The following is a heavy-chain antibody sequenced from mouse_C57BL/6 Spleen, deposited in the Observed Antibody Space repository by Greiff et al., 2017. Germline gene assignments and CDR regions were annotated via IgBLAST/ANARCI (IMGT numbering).Heavy chain of an antibody. Sequence: VQLQQPGAELVKPGASVKLSCKASGYTFTSYWMQWVKQRPGQGLEWIGEIDPSDSYTNSNQKFKGKATLTVDTSSSTAYMQLSSLTSEDSAVYYCARITDAMDYWGQGTSVTVSS. CDR1: GYTFTSYW. CDR2: IDPSDSYT. V-gene: IGHV1-50*01. D-gene: IGHD2-4*01. CDR3: ARITDAMDY. J-gene: IGHJ4*01.